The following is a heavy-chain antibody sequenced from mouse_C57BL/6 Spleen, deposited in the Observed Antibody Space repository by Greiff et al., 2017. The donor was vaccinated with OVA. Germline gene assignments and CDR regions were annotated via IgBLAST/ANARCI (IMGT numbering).Heavy chain of an antibody. D-gene: IGHD2-4*01. V-gene: IGHV1-82*01. J-gene: IGHJ4*01. CDR2: IYPGDGDT. CDR1: GYAFSSSW. Sequence: LEESGPELVKPGASVKISCKASGYAFSSSWMNWVKQRPGKGLEWIGRIYPGDGDTNYNGKFKGKATLTADKSSSTAYMQLSSLTSEDSAVYFCAREPGDYDDAMDYWGQGTSVTVSS. CDR3: AREPGDYDDAMDY.